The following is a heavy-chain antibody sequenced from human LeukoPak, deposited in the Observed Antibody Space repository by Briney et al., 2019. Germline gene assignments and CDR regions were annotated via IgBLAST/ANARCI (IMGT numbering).Heavy chain of an antibody. CDR3: ARSLASPLTR. Sequence: SETLSLTCAVYGGSFSGYYWSWIRQPPGKGLEWIGEINHSGSTNYNPSLKSRVTISVDTSKNQFSLKLSSVTAADTAVYYCARSLASPLTRWGRGTLVTVSS. J-gene: IGHJ4*02. CDR1: GGSFSGYY. V-gene: IGHV4-34*01. D-gene: IGHD3-9*01. CDR2: INHSGST.